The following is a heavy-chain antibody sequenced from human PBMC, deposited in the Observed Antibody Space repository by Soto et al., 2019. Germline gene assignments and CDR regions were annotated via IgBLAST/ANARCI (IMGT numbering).Heavy chain of an antibody. CDR2: FFSDAER. D-gene: IGHD4-17*01. J-gene: IGHJ6*02. CDR3: ARMDGDYNYYGLDV. Sequence: SGPTLVNPTETLPLTCSVSGFSLTNGRMGVSWIRQPPGKALEWLAHFFSDAERSYSTSMQSRLNMYKDSSGSQVVLTMTNMAPADTATYFCARMDGDYNYYGLDVWGHGIAVTSP. V-gene: IGHV2-26*01. CDR1: GFSLTNGRMG.